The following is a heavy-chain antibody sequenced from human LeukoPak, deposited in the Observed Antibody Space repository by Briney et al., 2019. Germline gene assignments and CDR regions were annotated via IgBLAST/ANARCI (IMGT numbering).Heavy chain of an antibody. Sequence: GGSLRLSCAASGFTFSSYAMIWVRQPPGKGLEWVSSIFPSGGEIHYADSVKGRFTISRDNSKSTLSLQMNSLRAEDTAIYYCATYRQVQVPFECWGQGTLVTVSS. CDR2: IFPSGGEI. CDR3: ATYRQVQVPFEC. V-gene: IGHV3-23*01. J-gene: IGHJ4*02. CDR1: GFTFSSYA. D-gene: IGHD5-18*01.